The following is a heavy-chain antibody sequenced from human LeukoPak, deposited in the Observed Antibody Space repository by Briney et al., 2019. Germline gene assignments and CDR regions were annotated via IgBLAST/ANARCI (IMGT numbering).Heavy chain of an antibody. D-gene: IGHD3-10*01. CDR1: GFTFSSYA. CDR2: ISYDGSNK. Sequence: GGSLRLSCAASGFTFSSYAMHWVRQAPGKGLEWVAVISYDGSNKYYADSVKGRFTISRDNSKNTLYLQMNSLRAEDTAVYYCARAMGYYYMDVWGKGTTVTVSS. V-gene: IGHV3-30-3*01. J-gene: IGHJ6*03. CDR3: ARAMGYYYMDV.